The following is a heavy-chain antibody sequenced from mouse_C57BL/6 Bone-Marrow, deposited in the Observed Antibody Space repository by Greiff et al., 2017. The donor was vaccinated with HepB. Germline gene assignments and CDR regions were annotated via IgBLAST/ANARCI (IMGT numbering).Heavy chain of an antibody. V-gene: IGHV1-64*01. CDR3: ARLMVYWYFDV. J-gene: IGHJ1*03. D-gene: IGHD1-1*02. Sequence: VKQRPGQGLEWIGMIHPNRGSTNYNEKFKSKATLTVDKSSSTAYMQLSSLTSEDSAVYYCARLMVYWYFDVWGTGTTVTVSS. CDR2: IHPNRGST.